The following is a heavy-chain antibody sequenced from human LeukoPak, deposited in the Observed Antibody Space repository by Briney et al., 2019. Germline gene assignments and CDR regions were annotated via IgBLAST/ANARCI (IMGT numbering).Heavy chain of an antibody. CDR1: VLTLRYSW. CDR2: MKSKNDGGTT. J-gene: IGHJ4*02. Sequence: GGSLRLSCAAWVLTLRYSWMIGVREARGRGLEGVVRMKSKNDGGTTDYAAPVKGRFTISRDDSKNTLYLQMNSLKTEDTAVYYCTTDLNSSGWYVGYWGQGTLVTVSS. V-gene: IGHV3-15*01. D-gene: IGHD6-19*01. CDR3: TTDLNSSGWYVGY.